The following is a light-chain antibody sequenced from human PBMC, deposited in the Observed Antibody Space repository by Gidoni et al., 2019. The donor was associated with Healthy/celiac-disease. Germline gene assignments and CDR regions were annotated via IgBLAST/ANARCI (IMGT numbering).Light chain of an antibody. CDR3: QQRSNWPLLT. CDR2: DAS. V-gene: IGKV3-11*01. J-gene: IGKJ4*01. Sequence: EIVLTQSPATLSSSPGERATLSCRASQSVSSYLAWYQQKPGQAPRLLIYDASNRATGLPARFSGSGSGTDFTLPISSLEPEDFAVYYCQQRSNWPLLTFGGGTKVEIK. CDR1: QSVSSY.